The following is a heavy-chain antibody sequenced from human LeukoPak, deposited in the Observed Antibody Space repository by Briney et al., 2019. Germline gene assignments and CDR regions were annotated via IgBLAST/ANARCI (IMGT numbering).Heavy chain of an antibody. CDR3: AKDPIPLLWFGESFDL. Sequence: GGSLRLSCAASGFTFSSYAMSWVRQAPGKGLKWVSAISGSGGSTYYADSVKGRFTISRDNSKNTLYLQMDSLRAEDTAVYYCAKDPIPLLWFGESFDLWGRGTLVTVSS. D-gene: IGHD3-10*01. V-gene: IGHV3-23*01. CDR2: ISGSGGST. CDR1: GFTFSSYA. J-gene: IGHJ2*01.